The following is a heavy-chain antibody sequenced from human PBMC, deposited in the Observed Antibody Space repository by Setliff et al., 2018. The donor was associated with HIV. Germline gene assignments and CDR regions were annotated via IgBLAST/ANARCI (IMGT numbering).Heavy chain of an antibody. CDR2: IYPDDSDI. CDR1: DYTFTTYW. CDR3: ARRDGRSMNAFQI. Sequence: GESLTISCKALDYTFTTYWIAWVRQMPGEGLEWMGIIYPDDSDIRYNPSFQNQITISADKSIATAYLQLSNLKASDTATYYCARRDGRSMNAFQIWGPGTMVTVSS. J-gene: IGHJ3*01. D-gene: IGHD2-21*01. V-gene: IGHV5-51*01.